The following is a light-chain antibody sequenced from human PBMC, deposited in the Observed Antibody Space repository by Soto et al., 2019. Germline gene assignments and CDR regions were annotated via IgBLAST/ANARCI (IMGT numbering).Light chain of an antibody. CDR2: DTS. CDR1: QSVRNY. V-gene: IGKV3-11*01. Sequence: EIVLTQSPATLSLSPGERATLSCRASQSVRNYLAWYQQKPGQSPRLLIYDTSNRATDVPARFSGSGSGTDFTLTISSLEPEYFAVYFCQQRSNWPLTFGPGTKVDIK. J-gene: IGKJ3*01. CDR3: QQRSNWPLT.